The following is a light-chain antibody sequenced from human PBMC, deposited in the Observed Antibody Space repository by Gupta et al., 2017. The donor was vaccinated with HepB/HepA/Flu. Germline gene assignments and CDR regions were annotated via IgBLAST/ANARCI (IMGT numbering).Light chain of an antibody. CDR3: QAWDSSTNVV. J-gene: IGLJ2*01. Sequence: SYELTQPPSVSVSPGQPARITCSGDKLGDKYACWYQQKPGQSPVLVIYQDSKRPSGIPERFSGSNSGNTATLTISGTQAMDEADYYCQAWDSSTNVVFGGGTKLTVL. CDR1: KLGDKY. V-gene: IGLV3-1*01. CDR2: QDS.